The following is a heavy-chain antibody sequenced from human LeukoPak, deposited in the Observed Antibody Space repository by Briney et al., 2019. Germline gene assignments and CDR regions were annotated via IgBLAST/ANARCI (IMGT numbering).Heavy chain of an antibody. J-gene: IGHJ4*02. D-gene: IGHD4-17*01. V-gene: IGHV3-23*01. CDR2: ISGSGGST. CDR3: AKDQSYGDYTPGY. CDR1: AFTFSSYA. Sequence: GGSLRLSCAASAFTFSSYAMSWVRQAPGKGLEWVSAISGSGGSTYYADSVKGRFTISRDNSKNTLYLQMNSLRAEDTAVYYCAKDQSYGDYTPGYWGQGTLVTVSS.